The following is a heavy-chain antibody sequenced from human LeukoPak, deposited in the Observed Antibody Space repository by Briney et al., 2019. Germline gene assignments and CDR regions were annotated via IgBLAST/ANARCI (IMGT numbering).Heavy chain of an antibody. J-gene: IGHJ4*02. Sequence: GGSLRLSCAASGFTFSSYEMNWVRQAPGKGLEWVSYISTSGGTIFYADSVKGRFTISRDNAKNSLHLQMNSLKTDDTAVYYCGRVEYDTSVIDYWGQGTLVTVSS. D-gene: IGHD3-22*01. CDR3: GRVEYDTSVIDY. CDR2: ISTSGGTI. V-gene: IGHV3-48*03. CDR1: GFTFSSYE.